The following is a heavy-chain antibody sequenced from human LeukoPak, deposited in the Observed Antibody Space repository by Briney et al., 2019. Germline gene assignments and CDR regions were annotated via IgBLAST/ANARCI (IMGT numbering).Heavy chain of an antibody. CDR1: GGSISSYY. CDR3: ARDLRGGLDY. V-gene: IGHV4-59*12. Sequence: PSETLSLTCTVSGGSISSYYWSWIRQPPGKGLEWIGYIYYSGSTNYNPSLKSRVTISVDTSKNQFSLKLSSVTAADTAVYYCARDLRGGLDYWGQGTLVTVSS. CDR2: IYYSGST. D-gene: IGHD3-16*01. J-gene: IGHJ4*02.